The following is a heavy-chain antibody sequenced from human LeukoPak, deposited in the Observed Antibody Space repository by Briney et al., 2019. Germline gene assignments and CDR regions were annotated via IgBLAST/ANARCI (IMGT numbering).Heavy chain of an antibody. CDR2: ISGSGGST. CDR3: AKNPSPIFGVVQYFDY. J-gene: IGHJ4*02. D-gene: IGHD3-3*01. V-gene: IGHV3-23*01. CDR1: GFTFGSYA. Sequence: GGSLRLSCAASGFTFGSYAMSWVRQAPGKGLEWVSAISGSGGSTYYADSVKGRFTISRDNSKNTLYLQMNSLRAEDTAVYYCAKNPSPIFGVVQYFDYWGQGTLVTVSS.